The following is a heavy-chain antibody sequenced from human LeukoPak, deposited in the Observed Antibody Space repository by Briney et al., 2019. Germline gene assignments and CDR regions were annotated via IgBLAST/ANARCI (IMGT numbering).Heavy chain of an antibody. J-gene: IGHJ5*02. CDR2: IYSDGVT. CDR1: GFIVNSYA. CDR3: ARDRAEGKTWVEFDP. V-gene: IGHV3-66*02. Sequence: GGSLRLSCAASGFIVNSYAMSWVRQAPGKGPAWASLIYSDGVTQYADSVKGRFTISRDNSKNTLYLQMNSLRDEDTAVYFCARDRAEGKTWVEFDPWGQGTLVTVSS.